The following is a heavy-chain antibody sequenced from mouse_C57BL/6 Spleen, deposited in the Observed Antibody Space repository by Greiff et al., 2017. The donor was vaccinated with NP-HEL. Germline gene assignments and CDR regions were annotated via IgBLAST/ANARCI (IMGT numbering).Heavy chain of an antibody. CDR1: GYTFTSYW. CDR2: IHPNSGST. J-gene: IGHJ2*01. CDR3: ARYDGSSYGGDY. V-gene: IGHV1-64*01. D-gene: IGHD1-1*01. Sequence: VQLQQPGAELVKPGASVKLSCKASGYTFTSYWMHWVKQRPGQGLEWIGMIHPNSGSTNYNEKFKSKATLTVDKSSSTAYMQLSSLTSEDSAVYYCARYDGSSYGGDYWGQGTTLTVSS.